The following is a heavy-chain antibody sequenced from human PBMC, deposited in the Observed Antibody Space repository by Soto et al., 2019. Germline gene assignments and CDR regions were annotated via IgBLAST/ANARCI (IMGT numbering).Heavy chain of an antibody. CDR2: IIPIFGTA. J-gene: IGHJ6*02. V-gene: IGHV1-69*12. D-gene: IGHD1-20*01. Sequence: QVQLVQSGAEVKKPGSSVKVSCKASGGTFSSYAISWVRQAPGQGLEWMGGIIPIFGTANYAQKFQGRVTITADESTSTAYMELRSLRAEDTAVYYRARGITGTVSYYYAMDVWCQGNTLTVPS. CDR3: ARGITGTVSYYYAMDV. CDR1: GGTFSSYA.